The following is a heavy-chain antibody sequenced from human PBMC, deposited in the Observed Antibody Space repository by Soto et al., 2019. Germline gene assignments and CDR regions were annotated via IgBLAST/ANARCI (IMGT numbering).Heavy chain of an antibody. Sequence: QVQLQQRGAGLLKPSETLSLTCVVSGGSLSDYFWSWIRQPPGMALEWIGEINHLGSINYNPSLKRPVTMSVDTSKNQFSLTLNSVTAADTATYYCARGGISHWAYFYYMDVWDRGTTVTVSS. V-gene: IGHV4-34*01. CDR1: GGSLSDYF. D-gene: IGHD2-21*01. CDR2: INHLGSI. CDR3: ARGGISHWAYFYYMDV. J-gene: IGHJ6*03.